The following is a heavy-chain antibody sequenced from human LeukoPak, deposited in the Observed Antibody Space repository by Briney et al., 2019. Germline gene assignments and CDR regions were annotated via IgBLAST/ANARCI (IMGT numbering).Heavy chain of an antibody. CDR2: IYYTGTT. D-gene: IGHD4-17*01. CDR3: ASKSTDHGELRFDY. V-gene: IGHV4-59*01. J-gene: IGHJ4*02. CDR1: GDSTNTYF. Sequence: PSETLSLTCTISGDSTNTYFWSWIRQPPGKGLEWIGYIYYTGTTNYNPSLKSRVTISVDTSKNQFSLKVSSVTAADTGVYYCASKSTDHGELRFDYWGQGTMVTVSS.